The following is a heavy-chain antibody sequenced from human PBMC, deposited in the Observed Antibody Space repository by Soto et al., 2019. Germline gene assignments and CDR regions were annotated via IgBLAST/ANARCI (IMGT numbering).Heavy chain of an antibody. V-gene: IGHV1-69*13. CDR1: GGTFSSYA. Sequence: LVKVSCKASGGTFSSYAISWVRQAPGQGLEWMGGIIPIFGTANYAQKFQGRVTITADESTSTAYMELSSLRSEDTAVYYCARDSHGSSWVADYWGQGTLVTSPQ. CDR3: ARDSHGSSWVADY. D-gene: IGHD6-13*01. CDR2: IIPIFGTA. J-gene: IGHJ4*02.